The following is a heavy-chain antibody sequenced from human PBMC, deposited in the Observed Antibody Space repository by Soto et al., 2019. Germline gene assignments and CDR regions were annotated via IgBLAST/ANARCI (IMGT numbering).Heavy chain of an antibody. CDR1: AYSFTTYH. D-gene: IGHD2-2*01. J-gene: IGHJ5*02. Sequence: ASVKVSCKASAYSFTTYHIHWVRQAPGQGLEWMGLINPDAGATNYAQRFQGRLRLNRDTSTSTVYMELRSLRFDDTAVYYCARGDIVLVPASEGNWFDPWGQGTLVTVSS. V-gene: IGHV1-46*01. CDR2: INPDAGAT. CDR3: ARGDIVLVPASEGNWFDP.